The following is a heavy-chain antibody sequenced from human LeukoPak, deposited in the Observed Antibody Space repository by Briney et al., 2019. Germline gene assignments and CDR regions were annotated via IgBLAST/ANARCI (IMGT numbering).Heavy chain of an antibody. CDR2: ISASGGST. J-gene: IGHJ4*02. V-gene: IGHV3-23*01. CDR3: VKDQDANYFDY. Sequence: GGSLRLSCAASEFTFSSYAMNWVRQAPGKGLEWVSAISASGGSTYYADSVKGRFSISRDNSKNTLYLQMNSLRAEDTAVYYCVKDQDANYFDYWGQGTLVTVSS. CDR1: EFTFSSYA. D-gene: IGHD2-8*01.